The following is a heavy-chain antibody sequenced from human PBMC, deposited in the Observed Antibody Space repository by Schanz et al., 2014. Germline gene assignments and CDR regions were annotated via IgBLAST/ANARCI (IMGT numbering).Heavy chain of an antibody. CDR3: ARLGSSSWYPRY. V-gene: IGHV3-11*05. Sequence: QVQLVESGGGVVQPGRSLRLSCAASGFTFSDYYMTWMRQAPGKGLEWISYISNSGTYTKYADSVKGRFTTSRDNGKKAMYLQMNSLRAEDTALYYCARLGSSSWYPRYWGQGTLVTVSS. D-gene: IGHD6-13*01. J-gene: IGHJ4*02. CDR1: GFTFSDYY. CDR2: ISNSGTYT.